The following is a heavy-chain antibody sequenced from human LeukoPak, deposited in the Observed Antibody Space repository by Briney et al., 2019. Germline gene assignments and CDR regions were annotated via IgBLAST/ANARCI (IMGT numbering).Heavy chain of an antibody. CDR1: GGSISSSSYY. CDR3: ARQNAFDI. CDR2: IDASGST. V-gene: IGHV4-39*07. J-gene: IGHJ3*02. Sequence: SETLSLTCTVSGGSISSSSYYWGWIRQPPGKGLEWIGRIDASGSTDYNPSLKSRVTMSVDTSKNQFSLKLNSVTAADTAVYYCARQNAFDIWGQGTMVTVSS.